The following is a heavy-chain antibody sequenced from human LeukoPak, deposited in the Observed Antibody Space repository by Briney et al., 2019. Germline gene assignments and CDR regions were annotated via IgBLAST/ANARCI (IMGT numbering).Heavy chain of an antibody. CDR1: GFTFSNYW. J-gene: IGHJ4*02. V-gene: IGHV3-7*01. D-gene: IGHD3-22*01. CDR3: ARDQTYYYDSSGYYSLFDY. Sequence: GGSLRLSCAASGFTFSNYWMSWVRQAPGKGLEWVANIKQDGSEKYYVDSVKGRFTISRDNAKNSLFLQMNSLRAEDTAVYYCARDQTYYYDSSGYYSLFDYWGQGTLVTVSS. CDR2: IKQDGSEK.